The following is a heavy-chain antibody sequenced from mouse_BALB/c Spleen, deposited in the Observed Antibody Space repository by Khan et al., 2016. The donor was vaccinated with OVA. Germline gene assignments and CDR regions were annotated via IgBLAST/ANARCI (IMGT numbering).Heavy chain of an antibody. D-gene: IGHD4-1*01. Sequence: QVRLQQSGPELVKPGASVRISCKASGYTFKSYYIHWVKQRPGQGLEWIGWIYPGYVNTEYNEKFKGKATLTADKSSSTAYMQLSSLTSEDSAVYFCTRSDSGTVFDYWGQGTTLTVSS. CDR1: GYTFKSYY. V-gene: IGHV1S56*01. CDR3: TRSDSGTVFDY. J-gene: IGHJ2*01. CDR2: IYPGYVNT.